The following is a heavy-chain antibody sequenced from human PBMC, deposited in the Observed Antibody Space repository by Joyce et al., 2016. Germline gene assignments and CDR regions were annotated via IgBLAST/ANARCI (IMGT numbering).Heavy chain of an antibody. J-gene: IGHJ6*02. Sequence: QITLKESGPTLVKPTQTLTLTCTFSGFALSSGVGVAWIRQPPGKALEWLALIYWDDDKYYSPSLRSRLTITKDTSKNQVVLTMTSVDPVDTGTYYCAHQGSIDHSYFYGLDVWGQGTTVTVSS. D-gene: IGHD6-6*01. CDR1: GFALSSGVG. CDR2: IYWDDDK. CDR3: AHQGSIDHSYFYGLDV. V-gene: IGHV2-5*02.